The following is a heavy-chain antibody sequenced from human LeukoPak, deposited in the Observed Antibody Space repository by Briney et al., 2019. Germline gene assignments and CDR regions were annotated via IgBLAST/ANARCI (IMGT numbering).Heavy chain of an antibody. CDR2: IIPILGIA. Sequence: GASVKVSCKASGGTFSSYTISWVRQARGQGLEWMGRIIPILGIANYAQKFQGRVTITADKSTSTAYMELSSLRSEDTAVYYCARDYGYCSSTSCSRNWFDPWGQGTLVTVSS. J-gene: IGHJ5*02. D-gene: IGHD2-2*03. CDR3: ARDYGYCSSTSCSRNWFDP. V-gene: IGHV1-69*04. CDR1: GGTFSSYT.